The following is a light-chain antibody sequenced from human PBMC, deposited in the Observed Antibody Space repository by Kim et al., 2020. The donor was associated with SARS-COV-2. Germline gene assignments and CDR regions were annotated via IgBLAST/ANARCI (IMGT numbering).Light chain of an antibody. CDR1: HYGRIA. V-gene: IGLV3-21*04. Sequence: PGQTTGITCAVKHYGRIAVPLHVQRPDKAPLLVIQYDERQPSGVPGRFSGSNAGNTATLALSSVEGGDEADLYCQVWDGSSDHVVFGGGTQLTVL. CDR2: YDE. J-gene: IGLJ2*01. CDR3: QVWDGSSDHVV.